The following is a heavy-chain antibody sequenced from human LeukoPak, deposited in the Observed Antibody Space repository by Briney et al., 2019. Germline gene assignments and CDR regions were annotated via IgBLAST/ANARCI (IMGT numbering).Heavy chain of an antibody. CDR2: IKQDGSEK. D-gene: IGHD6-13*01. CDR1: GFTFSSYW. CDR3: ARDNPIVAAGTGNYYYYYYMDV. V-gene: IGHV3-7*01. Sequence: PGGSLRLSCAASGFTFSSYWMSWVRHAPGKGREWVANIKQDGSEKYYVDSVKGRFTISRDNAKNSLYLQMNSLRAEDTAVYYCARDNPIVAAGTGNYYYYYYMDVWGKGTTVTVSS. J-gene: IGHJ6*03.